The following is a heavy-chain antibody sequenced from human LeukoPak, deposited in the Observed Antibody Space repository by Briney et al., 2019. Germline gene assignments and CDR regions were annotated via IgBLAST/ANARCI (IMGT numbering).Heavy chain of an antibody. V-gene: IGHV1-2*02. J-gene: IGHJ5*02. CDR3: TRGPYSGSHWGWFGP. CDR1: GATFTANY. D-gene: IGHD1-26*01. CDR2: INPKPGAT. Sequence: ASVKVSCKASGATFTANYIHWVRQAPGQGLRWMGWINPKPGATFYAQNFQGRVIMTRDTSISTAYMELSRLRSDDTALYYCTRGPYSGSHWGWFGPWGQGTLVTVSS.